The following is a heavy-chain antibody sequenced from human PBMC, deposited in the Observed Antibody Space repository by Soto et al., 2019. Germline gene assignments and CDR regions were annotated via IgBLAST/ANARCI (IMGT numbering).Heavy chain of an antibody. Sequence: SVKVSCKASGGTFSSYAISWVRQAPGQGLEWMGGIIPIFGTANYAQKFQGRVTITADESTSTAYMELSSLRSEDTAVYYCARSSGNIVVVPAAIRPYYYYYGMDVWGQGTTVTVSS. CDR2: IIPIFGTA. V-gene: IGHV1-69*13. J-gene: IGHJ6*02. CDR3: ARSSGNIVVVPAAIRPYYYYYGMDV. CDR1: GGTFSSYA. D-gene: IGHD2-2*01.